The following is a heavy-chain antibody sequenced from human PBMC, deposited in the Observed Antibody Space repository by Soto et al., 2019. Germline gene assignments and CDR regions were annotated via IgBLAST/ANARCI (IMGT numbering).Heavy chain of an antibody. J-gene: IGHJ4*02. CDR1: GDSINNRSYY. D-gene: IGHD2-21*02. V-gene: IGHV4-39*01. Sequence: PSETLSLTCTVTGDSINNRSYYWGWIRQPPGKGLEWIGSIYYSGSTYNNPSLKSRVSMSVDTSKNQFSLKLRSVTAADTALYSCARQRTSVVTQAYFDSWGQGSLVTVSS. CDR3: ARQRTSVVTQAYFDS. CDR2: IYYSGST.